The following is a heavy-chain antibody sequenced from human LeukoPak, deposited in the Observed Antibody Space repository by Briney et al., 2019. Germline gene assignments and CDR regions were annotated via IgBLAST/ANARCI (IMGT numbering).Heavy chain of an antibody. CDR3: AKVRFGRSSTSCLDY. V-gene: IGHV3-30*18. CDR2: ISYDGSNK. Sequence: RTGGSLRLSCAASGFTFSSYGMHWVRQAPGKGLEWVAVISYDGSNKYYADSVKGRFTISRDNSKNTLYLRMNSLRAEDTAVYYCAKVRFGRSSTSCLDYWGQGTLVTVSS. J-gene: IGHJ4*02. D-gene: IGHD2-2*01. CDR1: GFTFSSYG.